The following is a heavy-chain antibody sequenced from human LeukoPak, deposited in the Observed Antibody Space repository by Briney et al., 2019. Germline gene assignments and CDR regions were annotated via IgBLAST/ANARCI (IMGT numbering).Heavy chain of an antibody. D-gene: IGHD3-3*01. J-gene: IGHJ4*02. CDR3: ARVSEYYDFWSGYSTLDY. V-gene: IGHV3-48*04. Sequence: GGSLRLSCAASGFTFSSYSMNWVRQAPGKGLERVSYISSSSSTIYYADSVKGRFTISRDNAKNSLYLQMNSLRAEDTAVYYCARVSEYYDFWSGYSTLDYWGQGTLVTVSS. CDR1: GFTFSSYS. CDR2: ISSSSSTI.